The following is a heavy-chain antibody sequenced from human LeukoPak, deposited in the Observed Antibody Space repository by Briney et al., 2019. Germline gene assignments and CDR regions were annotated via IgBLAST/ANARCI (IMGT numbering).Heavy chain of an antibody. Sequence: ASVKVSCKASGYTFTSYDINWVRQATGQGLEWMGWMNPNSGNTDYAQKFQGRVTMTRNTSISTAYMELSSLRSEDTAVYYCAIDLNSGSYPDQFDYWGQGTLVTVSS. D-gene: IGHD1-26*01. CDR3: AIDLNSGSYPDQFDY. J-gene: IGHJ4*02. CDR1: GYTFTSYD. V-gene: IGHV1-8*01. CDR2: MNPNSGNT.